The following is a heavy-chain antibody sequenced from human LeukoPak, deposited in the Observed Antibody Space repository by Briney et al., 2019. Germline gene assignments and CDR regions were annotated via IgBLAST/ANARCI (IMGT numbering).Heavy chain of an antibody. J-gene: IGHJ6*03. CDR3: VRDGFGYFYMDV. V-gene: IGHV3-74*01. CDR1: GFTFSSHW. CDR2: INTDGNMR. Sequence: PGGSLRLSCAASGFTFSSHWMHWVRQAPGKGLVWVSRINTDGNMRAYADSVKGRFTISRDNAENTLYLQMNSLRADDAGVYYCVRDGFGYFYMDVWGKGTTVTVSS. D-gene: IGHD3-10*01.